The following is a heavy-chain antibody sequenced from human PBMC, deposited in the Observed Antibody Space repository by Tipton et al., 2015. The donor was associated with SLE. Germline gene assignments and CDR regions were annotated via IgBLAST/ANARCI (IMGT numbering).Heavy chain of an antibody. J-gene: IGHJ4*02. Sequence: LRLSCTVSGGSINTYYWSWIRQPAGKGLEWIGRIYTSGDTDYNSSLKSRVTMSVDPPKSQFSLKLSSVTAADTAVYYCASTLRASYFDNWGQGTLVTVSS. D-gene: IGHD3-16*01. CDR2: IYTSGDT. V-gene: IGHV4-4*07. CDR1: GGSINTYY. CDR3: ASTLRASYFDN.